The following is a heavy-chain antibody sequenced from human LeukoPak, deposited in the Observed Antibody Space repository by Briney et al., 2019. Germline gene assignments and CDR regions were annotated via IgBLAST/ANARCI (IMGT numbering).Heavy chain of an antibody. D-gene: IGHD3-10*01. CDR2: ISGSGGST. CDR1: GFTFSSYA. V-gene: IGHV3-23*01. J-gene: IGHJ4*02. Sequence: GGSLRLSCAASGFTFSSYAMSWVRQAPGKGLEWVSAISGSGGSTYYADSVKGRFTISRDNSKNTLYLQMNSLRAEDTAVYYCARHGLTGMLWFGELLGMDYWGQGTLVTVSS. CDR3: ARHGLTGMLWFGELLGMDY.